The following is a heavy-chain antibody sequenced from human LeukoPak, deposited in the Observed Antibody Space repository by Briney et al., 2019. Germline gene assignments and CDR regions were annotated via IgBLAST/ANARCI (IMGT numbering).Heavy chain of an antibody. D-gene: IGHD3-3*01. CDR3: ARAPREWLLGYYFDY. V-gene: IGHV3-21*01. CDR2: ISNSSTYI. J-gene: IGHJ4*02. CDR1: GFTFSGYT. Sequence: GGSLRLSCAASGFTFSGYTMTWVRQAPGKGLEWVSSISNSSTYIYYADSVKGRFTISRDNVQNSLSLQMNSLRAEDTALYYCARAPREWLLGYYFDYWGQGTLVTVSS.